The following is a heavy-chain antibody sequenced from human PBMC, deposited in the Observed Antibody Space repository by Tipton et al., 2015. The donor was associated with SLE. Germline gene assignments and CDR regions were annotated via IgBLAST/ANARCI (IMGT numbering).Heavy chain of an antibody. V-gene: IGHV4-34*01. J-gene: IGHJ4*02. CDR1: GGTFSSYA. Sequence: QSGAEVKKPGSSVKVSCKASGGTFSSYAISWIRQPPGKGLEWIGEINHSGSTNYNPSLKSRVTISVDTSKNQFSLKLSSVTAADTAVYYCARGRGSSALDYFDYWGQGTLVTVSS. CDR2: INHSGST. CDR3: ARGRGSSALDYFDY. D-gene: IGHD6-6*01.